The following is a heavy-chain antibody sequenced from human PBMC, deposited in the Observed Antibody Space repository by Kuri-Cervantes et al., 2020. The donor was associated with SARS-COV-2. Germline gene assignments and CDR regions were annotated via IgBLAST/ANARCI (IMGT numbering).Heavy chain of an antibody. Sequence: ASVKVSCKASGYTFTGYYMHWVRQAPGRGLEWMGWINPNSGGTNYAQKFQGRVTMTRDTSISTAYMELSRLRSDDTAVYYCARACSSTSCYFSEFDYWGQGTLVTVSS. V-gene: IGHV1-2*02. CDR3: ARACSSTSCYFSEFDY. CDR1: GYTFTGYY. J-gene: IGHJ4*02. CDR2: INPNSGGT. D-gene: IGHD2-2*01.